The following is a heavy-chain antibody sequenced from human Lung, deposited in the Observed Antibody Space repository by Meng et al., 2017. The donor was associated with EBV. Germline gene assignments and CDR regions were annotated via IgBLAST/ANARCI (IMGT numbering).Heavy chain of an antibody. CDR1: GASISRSDL. V-gene: IGHV4-4*02. CDR3: ARGGTSSAPFDY. CDR2: IYHSGST. Sequence: QVQLPGAGPVLVKPSGTLSLTCDVSGASISRSDLWSWVRQPPGKGLEWIGEIYHSGSTNYNPSLKSRVTISVDTSKNQFSLSLNSVTAADTAVYYCARGGTSSAPFDYWGQETLVTVSS. J-gene: IGHJ4*02. D-gene: IGHD2-2*01.